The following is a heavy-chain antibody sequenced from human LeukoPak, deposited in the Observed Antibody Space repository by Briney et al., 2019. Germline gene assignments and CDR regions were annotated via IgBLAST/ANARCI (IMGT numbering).Heavy chain of an antibody. CDR2: VYHSGDT. J-gene: IGHJ4*02. CDR3: AREGGFYRPLDY. D-gene: IGHD3-3*01. CDR1: GGSISSSYW. V-gene: IGHV4-4*02. Sequence: PSGTLSLTCAVSGGSISSSYWWSWVRQPPGKGLEWIGEVYHSGDTNYNPSLKSRVTISADKSNNLFSLRLNSVTAADTAVFYCAREGGFYRPLDYSGQGTLVTVSS.